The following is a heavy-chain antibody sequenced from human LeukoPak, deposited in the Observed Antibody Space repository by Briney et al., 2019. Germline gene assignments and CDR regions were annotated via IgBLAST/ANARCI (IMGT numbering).Heavy chain of an antibody. CDR3: ARDRGSGSYYRFDY. CDR1: GYTFTSYY. D-gene: IGHD3-10*01. V-gene: IGHV1-2*02. Sequence: ASVKVSCKASGYTFTSYYMHWVRQAPGQGLEWMGWINPNSGGTNYAQKFQGRVTMTRDTSISTAYMELSRLRSDDTAVYYCARDRGSGSYYRFDYWGQGTLVTVSS. CDR2: INPNSGGT. J-gene: IGHJ4*02.